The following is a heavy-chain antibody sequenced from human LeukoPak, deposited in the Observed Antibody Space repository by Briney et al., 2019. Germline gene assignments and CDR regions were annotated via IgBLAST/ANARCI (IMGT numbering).Heavy chain of an antibody. CDR1: GFTFSSYS. CDR3: ARGIDY. V-gene: IGHV3-23*01. Sequence: GGSLRLSCLASGFTFSSYSMSWVRQAPGKGLEWVSAISPDDSTAYYADSVKGRFTVSRDTSKNMVFLQMNSLRVEDTAVYYCARGIDYWGRGTLVTVSS. CDR2: ISPDDSTA. J-gene: IGHJ4*02.